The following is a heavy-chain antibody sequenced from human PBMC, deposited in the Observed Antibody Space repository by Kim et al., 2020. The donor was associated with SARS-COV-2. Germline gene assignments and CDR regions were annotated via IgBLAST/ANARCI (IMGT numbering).Heavy chain of an antibody. Sequence: SQTLSLTCAISGDSVSSNSAAWNWIRQSPSRGLEWLGRTYYRSKWYNDYAVSVKSRITINPDTSKNQFSLQLNSVTPEDTAVYYCARGQWLPNYYYYYMDAWGKGTTVTVSS. V-gene: IGHV6-1*01. CDR2: TYYRSKWYN. CDR1: GDSVSSNSAA. J-gene: IGHJ6*03. CDR3: ARGQWLPNYYYYYMDA. D-gene: IGHD5-12*01.